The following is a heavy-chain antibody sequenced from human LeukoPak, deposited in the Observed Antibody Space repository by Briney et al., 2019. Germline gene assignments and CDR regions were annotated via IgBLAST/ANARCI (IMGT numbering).Heavy chain of an antibody. J-gene: IGHJ5*02. CDR1: GYTFTRYA. CDR2: INAGNGNT. V-gene: IGHV1-3*01. CDR3: ARDPLPIGVSPYNWLGP. Sequence: ASVKVTCKPSGYTFTRYAIHWVRQTPGQRLEWMGWINAGNGNTKYSQNFQGRVTITTDTSASTAYMELSSLRSEDTAVYYCARDPLPIGVSPYNWLGPWGQGTLVTVSS. D-gene: IGHD6-19*01.